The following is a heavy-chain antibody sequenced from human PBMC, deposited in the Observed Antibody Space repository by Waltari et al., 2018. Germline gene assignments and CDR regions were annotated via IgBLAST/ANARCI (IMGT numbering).Heavy chain of an antibody. D-gene: IGHD2-2*02. Sequence: QVQLVESGGGVVQPGRSLRLSCAASGFTFSSYAMHWVRQAPGKGLEWVAVISYDGSNKYYADSVKGRFTISRDNSKNTLYLQMNSLRAEDTAVYYCARDSGAGYCSSTSCYMGYWGQGTLVTVSS. CDR3: ARDSGAGYCSSTSCYMGY. J-gene: IGHJ4*02. CDR1: GFTFSSYA. V-gene: IGHV3-30-3*01. CDR2: ISYDGSNK.